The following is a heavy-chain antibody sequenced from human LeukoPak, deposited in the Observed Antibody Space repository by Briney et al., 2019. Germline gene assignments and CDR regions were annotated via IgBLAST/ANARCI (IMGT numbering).Heavy chain of an antibody. CDR3: GRAFPPLRTSSAGDL. Sequence: GESLRLSCAASGFTFSSYSMNWVRQAPGKGLEWVSSISGLSTHIYYGDSVKGRFSISRDNAKNSVYLQMNSLGVEDTAIYYCGRAFPPLRTSSAGDLWGQGILVTVSS. CDR1: GFTFSSYS. V-gene: IGHV3-21*01. J-gene: IGHJ4*02. D-gene: IGHD3-16*01. CDR2: ISGLSTHI.